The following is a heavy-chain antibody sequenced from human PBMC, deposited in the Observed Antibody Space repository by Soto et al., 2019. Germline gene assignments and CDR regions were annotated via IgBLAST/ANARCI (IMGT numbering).Heavy chain of an antibody. D-gene: IGHD3-22*01. CDR1: GGSISSYY. V-gene: IGHV4-59*04. Sequence: SETLSLTCTVSGGSISSYYWSWIRQPPGKGLEWIGYMYHSGSTYYNPSLKSRVTISIDRSKNQFSLKLSSVTAADTAVYYCALRSMAVVPEYWGQGTPVTVSS. J-gene: IGHJ4*02. CDR3: ALRSMAVVPEY. CDR2: MYHSGST.